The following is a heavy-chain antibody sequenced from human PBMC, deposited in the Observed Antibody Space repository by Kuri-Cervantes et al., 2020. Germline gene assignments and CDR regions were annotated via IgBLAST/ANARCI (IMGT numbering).Heavy chain of an antibody. Sequence: SETLSLTCGVYGGSFSGFYWSWIRQPPGKGLEWIGEINHSGSTNYNPSLKSRVTISVDTSKNQFSLKLSSVTAADTAVYYCARVPVNYHDSSGYVFDHWGQGTLVTVSS. J-gene: IGHJ4*02. CDR2: INHSGST. D-gene: IGHD3-22*01. V-gene: IGHV4-34*01. CDR1: GGSFSGFY. CDR3: ARVPVNYHDSSGYVFDH.